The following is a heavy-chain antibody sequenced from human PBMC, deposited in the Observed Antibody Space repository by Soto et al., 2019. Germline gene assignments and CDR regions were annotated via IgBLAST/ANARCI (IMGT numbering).Heavy chain of an antibody. CDR1: GASISSYY. CDR3: ARDRGGNSFFDC. D-gene: IGHD2-21*02. V-gene: IGHV4-59*01. J-gene: IGHJ4*02. CDR2: INYSGST. Sequence: QVQLQESGPGLVKPSETLSLTCTVSGASISSYYWTWIRQPPGKGLEWIGYINYSGSTNYNPSLKRRATISVDASKNQFSLKLRAVTAADTAVYYCARDRGGNSFFDCWGQGTLVTVSS.